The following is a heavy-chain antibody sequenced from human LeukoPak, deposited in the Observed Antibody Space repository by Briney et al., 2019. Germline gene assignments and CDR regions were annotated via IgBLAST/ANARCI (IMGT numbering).Heavy chain of an antibody. J-gene: IGHJ4*02. V-gene: IGHV3-72*01. CDR2: ILNKAKSYAT. CDR3: ARRVFGGDCYYDY. D-gene: IGHD2-21*02. Sequence: GGSLRLSCAASGFTFSDHYMDWVRQAPGKGLEWVGRILNKAKSYATDNAASVNGRFTISRDDSKNSLYLQMNSLKIEDTAVYYCARRVFGGDCYYDYWGQGALVTVSS. CDR1: GFTFSDHY.